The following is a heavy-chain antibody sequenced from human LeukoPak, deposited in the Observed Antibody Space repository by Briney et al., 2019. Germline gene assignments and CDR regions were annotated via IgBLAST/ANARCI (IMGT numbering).Heavy chain of an antibody. Sequence: ASVNVSCKASGYTYTGFYLHWVRRAPGQGLEWMGWINLNSGDTNYAQKFQGRVTMTRDMSIRTVYMEMKRLRSDDTAVYYCARYEMTDYWGQGTLVTVSS. V-gene: IGHV1-2*02. CDR3: ARYEMTDY. D-gene: IGHD3-3*01. J-gene: IGHJ4*02. CDR1: GYTYTGFY. CDR2: INLNSGDT.